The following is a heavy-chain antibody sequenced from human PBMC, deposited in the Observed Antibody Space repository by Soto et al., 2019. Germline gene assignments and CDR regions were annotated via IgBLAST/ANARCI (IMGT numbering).Heavy chain of an antibody. D-gene: IGHD4-17*01. CDR3: AKGAGGVTTPDY. V-gene: IGHV3-23*04. J-gene: IGHJ4*02. Sequence: EGHVVESGGDLVQPGDSLTISCAASGFTFSTYAMSWVRQAPGKGLEWVSGISGNGGTTNYADSVKGRFTLSRDNSKNTLYLQMNSLRAEDTAVYYCAKGAGGVTTPDYWGQGTLVTVSS. CDR2: ISGNGGTT. CDR1: GFTFSTYA.